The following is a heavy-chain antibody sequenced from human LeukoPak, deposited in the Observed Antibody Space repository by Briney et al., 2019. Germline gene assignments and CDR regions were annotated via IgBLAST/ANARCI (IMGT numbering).Heavy chain of an antibody. V-gene: IGHV4-59*12. J-gene: IGHJ4*02. D-gene: IGHD3-10*01. Sequence: PSETLSLTCTVSGGSISSYYWSWIRQSPGKGLEWIGYIYYSGSTKYNPSLNSRVTISVDTSKNQFSLKLSSVTAADTAVYYCARGSRHGSGSYPYLRRYFDYWGQGTLVTVSS. CDR1: GGSISSYY. CDR3: ARGSRHGSGSYPYLRRYFDY. CDR2: IYYSGST.